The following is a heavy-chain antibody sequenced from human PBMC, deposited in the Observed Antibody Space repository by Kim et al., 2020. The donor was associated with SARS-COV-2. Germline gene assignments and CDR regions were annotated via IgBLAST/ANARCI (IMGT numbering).Heavy chain of an antibody. CDR3: ARDHASHWNIDY. CDR1: GYLLTNYH. Sequence: ASVKVSCKASGYLLTNYHIHWVRQAPGQGLEWLGIIHPAGGRPTYAQKFQGRITLTSDTSTSTFYMDFRGLTTEDAAIYYCARDHASHWNIDYWGHGTLV. D-gene: IGHD1-1*01. J-gene: IGHJ4*01. CDR2: IHPAGGRP. V-gene: IGHV1-46*01.